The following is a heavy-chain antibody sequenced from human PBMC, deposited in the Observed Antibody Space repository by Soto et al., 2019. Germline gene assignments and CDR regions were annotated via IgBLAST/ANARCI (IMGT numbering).Heavy chain of an antibody. CDR1: GDSVSSNSAA. CDR3: ARTVLLWFGEFPYYFDY. CDR2: TYYRSKWYN. Sequence: QSQTLSLTCAISGDSVSSNSAAWNWIRQSPSRGLEWLGRTYYRSKWYNDYAVSVKSRITINPDTSKNQFSLQLNSVTPEDTAVYYCARTVLLWFGEFPYYFDYWGQGTLVTVSS. V-gene: IGHV6-1*01. D-gene: IGHD3-10*01. J-gene: IGHJ4*02.